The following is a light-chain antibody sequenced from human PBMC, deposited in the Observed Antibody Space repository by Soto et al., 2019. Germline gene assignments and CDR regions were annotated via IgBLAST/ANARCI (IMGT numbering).Light chain of an antibody. CDR2: DVS. CDR3: SSYTSSSSYV. J-gene: IGLJ1*01. CDR1: CSVVGGYNY. V-gene: IGLV2-14*01. Sequence: QSALTQPASVSGSPGQSITISCTGTCSVVGGYNYVSWYQQHPGKAPKLMIYDVSNRPSGVSNRFSGSKSGNTASLTISGLQAEDEADYYCSSYTSSSSYVFGTGTKVTVL.